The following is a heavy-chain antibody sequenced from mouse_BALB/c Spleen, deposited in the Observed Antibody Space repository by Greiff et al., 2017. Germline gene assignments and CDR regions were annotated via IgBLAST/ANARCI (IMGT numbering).Heavy chain of an antibody. J-gene: IGHJ3*01. V-gene: IGHV5-12-2*01. CDR2: ISNGGGST. D-gene: IGHD1-1*01. CDR1: GFTFSSYT. CDR3: ARHDYYGSSFFAY. Sequence: EVKLEESGGGLVQPGGSLKLSCAASGFTFSSYTMSWVRQTPEKRLEWVAYISNGGGSTYYPDTVKGRFTISRDNAKNTLYLQMSSLKSEDTAMYYCARHDYYGSSFFAYWGQGTLVTVSA.